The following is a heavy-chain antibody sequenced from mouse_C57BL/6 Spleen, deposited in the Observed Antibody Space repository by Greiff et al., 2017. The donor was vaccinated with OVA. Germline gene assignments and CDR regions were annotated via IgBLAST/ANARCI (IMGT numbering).Heavy chain of an antibody. CDR3: ARAHDGYPAWFAY. V-gene: IGHV1-80*01. CDR1: GYAFSSYW. CDR2: IYPGDGDT. Sequence: VKLQESGAELVKPGASVKISCKASGYAFSSYWMNWVKQRPGKGLEWIGQIYPGDGDTNYNGKFKGKATLTADKSSSTAYMQLSSLTSEDSAVYFCARAHDGYPAWFAYWGQGTLVTVSA. J-gene: IGHJ3*01. D-gene: IGHD2-3*01.